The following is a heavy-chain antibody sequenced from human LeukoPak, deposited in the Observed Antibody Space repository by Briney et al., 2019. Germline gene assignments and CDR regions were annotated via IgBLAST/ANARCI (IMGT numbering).Heavy chain of an antibody. CDR3: VRVWSKYGMDV. Sequence: PGGSLRLSCAASGFTFSSYSMNWVRQAPGKGLEWVSSISSSSSYIYYADSVKGRLTISRDNAKNSLYLQMNSLRVEDTAVYYCVRVWSKYGMDVWGQGTTVTVSS. V-gene: IGHV3-21*01. CDR1: GFTFSSYS. CDR2: ISSSSSYI. D-gene: IGHD2-21*01. J-gene: IGHJ6*02.